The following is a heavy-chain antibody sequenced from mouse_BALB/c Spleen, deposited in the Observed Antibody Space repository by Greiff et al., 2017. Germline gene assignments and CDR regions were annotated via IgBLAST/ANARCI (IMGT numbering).Heavy chain of an antibody. V-gene: IGHV5-9-4*01. CDR1: GFTFSSYA. D-gene: IGHD2-2*01. J-gene: IGHJ3*01. CDR3: ARDGYDEEAFAY. Sequence: EVKRVESGGGLVKPGGSLKLSCAASGFTFSSYAMSWVRQSPEKRLEWVAEISSGGSYTYYPDTVTGRFTISRDNAKNTLYLEMSSLRSEDTAMYYCARDGYDEEAFAYWGQGTLVTVSA. CDR2: ISSGGSYT.